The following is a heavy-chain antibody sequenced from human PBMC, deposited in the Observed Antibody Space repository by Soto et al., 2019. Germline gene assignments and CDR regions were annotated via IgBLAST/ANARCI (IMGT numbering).Heavy chain of an antibody. CDR1: GGSISSYY. CDR2: IYYSGST. Sequence: SETLSLTCTVSGGSISSYYWSWIRQPPGKGLEWIGYIYYSGSTNYNPSLKSRVTISVDTSKNQFSLKLSSVTAADTAVYYCARRAFGSGSYSNYYYYMDVWGKGTTVTVSS. J-gene: IGHJ6*03. D-gene: IGHD3-10*01. V-gene: IGHV4-59*01. CDR3: ARRAFGSGSYSNYYYYMDV.